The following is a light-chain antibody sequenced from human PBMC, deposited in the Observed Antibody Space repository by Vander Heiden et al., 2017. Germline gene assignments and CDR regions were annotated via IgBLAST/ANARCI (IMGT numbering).Light chain of an antibody. CDR2: AAS. CDR3: QQSDSTPHT. CDR1: QSISSY. J-gene: IGKJ1*01. Sequence: DIQMTQSPSSLSASVGDRVTITCRASQSISSYLNWYQQKPGKAPQLLIYAASSLQSGVPSRFSGSGSGTDFTLTISRLQPEDFATYYCQQSDSTPHTFGQGTKVEIK. V-gene: IGKV1-39*01.